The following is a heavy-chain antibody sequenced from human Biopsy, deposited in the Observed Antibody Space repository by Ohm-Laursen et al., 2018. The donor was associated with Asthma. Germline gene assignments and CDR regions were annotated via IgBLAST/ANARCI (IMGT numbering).Heavy chain of an antibody. CDR3: ARVVSYGDIYFGIDV. CDR2: VFWSGST. V-gene: IGHV4-30-4*01. CDR1: GGYTGSSDHH. D-gene: IGHD4-17*01. J-gene: IGHJ6*02. Sequence: TLSLTCRASGGYTGSSDHHWAWIRQAPGKGLEWIGFVFWSGSTHYSRSLERRVSISIDTATNEFSMKLRSVTPADTAVYFCARVVSYGDIYFGIDVWGPGNTVVVS.